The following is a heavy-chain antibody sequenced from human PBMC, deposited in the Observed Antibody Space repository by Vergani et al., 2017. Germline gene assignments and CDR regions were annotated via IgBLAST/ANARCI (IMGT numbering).Heavy chain of an antibody. J-gene: IGHJ6*03. CDR2: INPNSGGA. V-gene: IGHV1-2*02. D-gene: IGHD1-14*01. CDR1: GYTFTGYY. Sequence: QVQLVQSGAEVKKPGASVKVSCKASGYTFTGYYMHWVRQAPGQGLEWMGWINPNSGGANYAQKFQGRVTMTRDTSISTAYMGLSRLTSYDTAVYYRARQALNHVLGDIDVWGKGTKVNVSS. CDR3: ARQALNHVLGDIDV.